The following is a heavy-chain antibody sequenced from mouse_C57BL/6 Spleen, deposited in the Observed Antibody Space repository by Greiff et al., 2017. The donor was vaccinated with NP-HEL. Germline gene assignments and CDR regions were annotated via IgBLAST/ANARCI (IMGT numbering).Heavy chain of an antibody. J-gene: IGHJ1*03. CDR1: GYTFTSYW. D-gene: IGHD1-1*01. Sequence: QVQLQQPGAELVMPGASVKLSCKASGYTFTSYWMHWVKQRPGQGLEWIGVIDPSESYTNYNPKFKGQSTFTVDQSSSTAYMHLSSLTSEASAVYYCASIITTVVVDFDVWGTGTTVTVSS. V-gene: IGHV1-69*01. CDR2: IDPSESYT. CDR3: ASIITTVVVDFDV.